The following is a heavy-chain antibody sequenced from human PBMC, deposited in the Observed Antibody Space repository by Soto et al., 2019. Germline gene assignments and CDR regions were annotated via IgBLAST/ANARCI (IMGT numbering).Heavy chain of an antibody. CDR2: ISAYNGNI. V-gene: IGHV1-18*01. CDR1: GYIYPCST. D-gene: IGHD4-17*01. J-gene: IGHJ4*02. CDR3: AIANYGDNDY. Sequence: ASVKVSCKAPGYIYPCSTISWVRQAPGQGLEWMGWISAYNGNIKDSQKFQGRFTMTTDTSTSTAYMELRSLTSDDTAMYYCAIANYGDNDYWGQGTLVTVSS.